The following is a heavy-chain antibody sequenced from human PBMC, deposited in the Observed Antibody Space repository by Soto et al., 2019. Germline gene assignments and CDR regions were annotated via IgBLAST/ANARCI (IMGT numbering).Heavy chain of an antibody. Sequence: ETLSLTCAVYGGSFSGYYWSWIRQPPGKGLEWIGEINHSGSTNYNPSLKSRVTISVDTSKNQFSLKLSSVTAADTAVYYCARKAIAAAGNWFDPWGQGTLVTVSS. V-gene: IGHV4-34*01. CDR1: GGSFSGYY. CDR2: INHSGST. J-gene: IGHJ5*02. D-gene: IGHD6-13*01. CDR3: ARKAIAAAGNWFDP.